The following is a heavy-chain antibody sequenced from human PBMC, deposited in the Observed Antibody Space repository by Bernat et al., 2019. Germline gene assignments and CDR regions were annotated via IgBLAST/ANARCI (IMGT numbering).Heavy chain of an antibody. V-gene: IGHV4-59*08. CDR1: GASITNYY. CDR2: IYYSGSA. D-gene: IGHD1-26*01. Sequence: QVQLQESGPGLVKPSETPSLTCTVSGASITNYYWSWIRQPPGKGLEWIGYIYYSGSANYNPSLKSRVTISVDTSKNQFSLKLSSVTAADTAVYFCARHGGISGSPVLVAFDIWGQGTMVTGTS. J-gene: IGHJ3*02. CDR3: ARHGGISGSPVLVAFDI.